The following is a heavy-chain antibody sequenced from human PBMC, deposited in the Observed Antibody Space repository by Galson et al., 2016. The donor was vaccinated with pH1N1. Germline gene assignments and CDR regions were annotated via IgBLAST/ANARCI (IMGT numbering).Heavy chain of an antibody. CDR2: INAGNGNT. CDR1: GYTFISYV. V-gene: IGHV1-3*01. D-gene: IGHD1-26*01. CDR3: ARGRGSYGIDV. J-gene: IGHJ6*02. Sequence: SVKVSCKASGYTFISYVMHWVRQAPGQRLEWMGWINAGNGNTTYSQSFQGRVTITRDTSASKAYMELSSLRSEDTAVYYCARGRGSYGIDVWGQGTTVIVSS.